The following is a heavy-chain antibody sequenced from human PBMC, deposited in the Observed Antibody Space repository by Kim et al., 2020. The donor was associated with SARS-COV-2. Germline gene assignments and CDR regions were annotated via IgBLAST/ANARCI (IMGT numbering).Heavy chain of an antibody. CDR3: AKLAADGLHPFDY. V-gene: IGHV3-9*01. J-gene: IGHJ4*02. Sequence: YADAVTCRFAISRDNDQNSLYLQMNRLRTEDTALYYCAKLAADGLHPFDYWGQGTLVTVSS. D-gene: IGHD6-13*01.